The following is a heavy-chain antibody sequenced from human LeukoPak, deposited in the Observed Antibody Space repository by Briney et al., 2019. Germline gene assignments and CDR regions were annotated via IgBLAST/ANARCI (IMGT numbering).Heavy chain of an antibody. J-gene: IGHJ6*02. CDR1: GGTFSSYA. Sequence: SVKVSCKASGGTFSSYAISWVRQAPGQGLEWMGRIIPILGIANYAQKFQGRVTITADKSTSTAYMELSSLRSEDTAVYYCARPLEMGYSSGSMDVWGQGTTVTVSS. CDR3: ARPLEMGYSSGSMDV. CDR2: IIPILGIA. D-gene: IGHD6-19*01. V-gene: IGHV1-69*04.